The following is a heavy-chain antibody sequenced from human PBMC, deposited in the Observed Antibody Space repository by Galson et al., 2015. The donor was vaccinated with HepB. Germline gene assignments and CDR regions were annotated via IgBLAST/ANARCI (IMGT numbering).Heavy chain of an antibody. CDR1: GYTFTSYY. D-gene: IGHD5-24*01. CDR3: ARGTVVEMATIDMDDY. CDR2: INPSGGST. Sequence: SVKVSCKASGYTFTSYYMHWVRQAPEQGLEWMGIINPSGGSTSYAQKFQGRVTMTRDTSTSTVYMELSSLRSEDTAVYYCARGTVVEMATIDMDDYWGQGTLVTVSS. J-gene: IGHJ4*02. V-gene: IGHV1-46*03.